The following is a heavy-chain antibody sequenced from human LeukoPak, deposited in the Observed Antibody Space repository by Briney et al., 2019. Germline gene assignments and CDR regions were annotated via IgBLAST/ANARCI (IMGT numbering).Heavy chain of an antibody. Sequence: SETLSLTCAVSGYSISSGYYWGWIWQPPGKGLEWIGSIYHSGSTYYNPSLKSRVTISVDTSKNQFSLKLSSVTAADTAVYYCARTQLRGFYFDYWGQGTLVTVSS. D-gene: IGHD3-10*01. V-gene: IGHV4-38-2*01. CDR3: ARTQLRGFYFDY. CDR1: GYSISSGYY. J-gene: IGHJ4*02. CDR2: IYHSGST.